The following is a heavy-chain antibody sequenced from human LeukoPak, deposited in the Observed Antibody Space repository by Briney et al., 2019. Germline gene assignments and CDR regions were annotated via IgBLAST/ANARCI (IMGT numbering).Heavy chain of an antibody. CDR3: ARHRFAGYLFDY. D-gene: IGHD5-12*01. J-gene: IGHJ4*02. Sequence: KPSETLSLTCTVPGDSISRRTYYWSWIRQAPGGGLEWIGEINHGGGTKYNPSLKSRLTISVDTSKNQFSLNLSSVTAADTAMYYCARHRFAGYLFDYWSQGTLVTVSS. CDR2: INHGGGT. CDR1: GDSISRRTYY. V-gene: IGHV4-39*07.